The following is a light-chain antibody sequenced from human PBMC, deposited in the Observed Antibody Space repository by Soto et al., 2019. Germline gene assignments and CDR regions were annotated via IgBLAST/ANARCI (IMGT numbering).Light chain of an antibody. CDR1: QSVTSNY. CDR3: QQYNNWPPIT. V-gene: IGKV3-20*01. CDR2: GAS. J-gene: IGKJ5*01. Sequence: EIVLTQSPGTLSLSPGDRATLSCEASQSVTSNYLAWYQQKPGQAPRLLIYGASSRATGIPDRFSGSGSGTEFTLTISSLQSEDFAVYYCQQYNNWPPITFGQGTRLEIK.